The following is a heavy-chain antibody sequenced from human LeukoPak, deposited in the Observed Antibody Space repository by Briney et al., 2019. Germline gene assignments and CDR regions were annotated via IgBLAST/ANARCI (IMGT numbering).Heavy chain of an antibody. CDR3: ARTLTYYYDSSGYLLRAQNDH. V-gene: IGHV1-2*06. J-gene: IGHJ4*02. D-gene: IGHD3-22*01. CDR2: INPNSGGT. Sequence: ASVKVSCKASGYTFTGYYMHWVRQAPGQGLEWMGRINPNSGGTNYAQKFQGRVTMTRDTSISTAYMELSRLRSDDTAVYYCARTLTYYYDSSGYLLRAQNDHWGQGTLVTVSS. CDR1: GYTFTGYY.